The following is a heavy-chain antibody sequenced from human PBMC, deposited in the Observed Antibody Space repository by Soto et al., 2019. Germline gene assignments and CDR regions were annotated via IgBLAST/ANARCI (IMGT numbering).Heavy chain of an antibody. J-gene: IGHJ4*02. CDR3: AKDVISGDGFWLMDH. CDR1: GFTFYDYA. Sequence: PXGSLRLSCVGAGFTFYDYAMTWVRQAPGKGLDSVSGIYGNGAGIQYADSVRGRFTISRDNSKNTLYLQMNSLRAEDTAVYYCAKDVISGDGFWLMDHWGQGTLVTVSS. CDR2: IYGNGAGI. D-gene: IGHD2-21*02. V-gene: IGHV3-23*01.